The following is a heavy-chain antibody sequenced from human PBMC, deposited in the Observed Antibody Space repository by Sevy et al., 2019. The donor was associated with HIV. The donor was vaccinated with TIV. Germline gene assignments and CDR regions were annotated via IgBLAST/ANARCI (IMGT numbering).Heavy chain of an antibody. CDR3: AGTCITAAGISFDY. Sequence: GESLKISCKASGYTFTSYDINWVRQATGQGLEWMGWMNPNSGNTGYAQKFQGRVTMTRNTSISTAYMELSSLRSEDTAVYYCAGTCITAAGISFDYWGQGTLVTVSS. CDR2: MNPNSGNT. J-gene: IGHJ4*02. D-gene: IGHD6-13*01. CDR1: GYTFTSYD. V-gene: IGHV1-8*01.